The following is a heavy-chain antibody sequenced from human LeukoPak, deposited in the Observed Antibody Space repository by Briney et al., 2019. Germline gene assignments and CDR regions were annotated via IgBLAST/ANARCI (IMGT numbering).Heavy chain of an antibody. V-gene: IGHV3-9*01. CDR1: GFTFDDYA. CDR3: AKDIRYQLYYMDV. CDR2: ISWNSGSI. D-gene: IGHD2-2*01. J-gene: IGHJ6*03. Sequence: PGGSLRLSCAASGFTFDDYAMHWVRQAPGKGLEWVSGISWNSGSIGYADSVKGRFTISRDNAKNSLYLQMNSLRAEDTALYYFAKDIRYQLYYMDVWGKGTTVTVSS.